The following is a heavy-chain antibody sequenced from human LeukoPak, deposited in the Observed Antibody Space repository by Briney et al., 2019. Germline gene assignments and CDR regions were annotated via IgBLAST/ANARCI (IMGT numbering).Heavy chain of an antibody. J-gene: IGHJ4*02. CDR3: AKGNSGSLRYFDWLFRY. D-gene: IGHD3-9*01. V-gene: IGHV3-33*06. CDR1: GFTFSSYG. Sequence: GGSLRLSRAASGFTFSSYGMHWVRQAPGKGLEWVAVIWYDGSNKYYADSVKGRFTISRDNSKNTLYLQMNSLRAEDTAVYYCAKGNSGSLRYFDWLFRYWGQGTLVTVSS. CDR2: IWYDGSNK.